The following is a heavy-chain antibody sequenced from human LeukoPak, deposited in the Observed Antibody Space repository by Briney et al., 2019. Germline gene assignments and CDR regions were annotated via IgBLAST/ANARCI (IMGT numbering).Heavy chain of an antibody. CDR1: GFSFGSFW. CDR2: IKEDGSET. CDR3: AKNGGGTYKYYMDV. Sequence: GGSLRLSCAGSGFSFGSFWMNWVRQAPGKGLEWVAHIKEDGSETNYVDSLKGRFTISRDNAKNLAYLQMNSLRADDTAVYYCAKNGGGTYKYYMDVWGNGTTVTVPS. D-gene: IGHD1-1*01. J-gene: IGHJ6*03. V-gene: IGHV3-7*01.